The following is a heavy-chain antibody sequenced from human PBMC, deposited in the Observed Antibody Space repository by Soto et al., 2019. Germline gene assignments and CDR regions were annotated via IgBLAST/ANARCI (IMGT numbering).Heavy chain of an antibody. CDR1: GFTFSSYA. J-gene: IGHJ4*02. V-gene: IGHV3-30-3*01. D-gene: IGHD3-3*01. Sequence: QVQLVESGGGVVQPGRSLRLSCAASGFTFSSYAMHWVRQAPGKGLEWVAVISYDGSNKYYADSVKGRFTISRDNSKNTRYLQMNSLRAEDTAVYYCARGDFWSGYGPNDYWGQGTLVTVSS. CDR2: ISYDGSNK. CDR3: ARGDFWSGYGPNDY.